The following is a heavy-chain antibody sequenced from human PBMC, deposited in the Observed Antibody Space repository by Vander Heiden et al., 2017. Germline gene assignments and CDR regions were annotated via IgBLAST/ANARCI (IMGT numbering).Heavy chain of an antibody. Sequence: EVQLVESGGGLVQPGRSLRLSCAASGFTFDDYAMHWVRQAPGEGLEWVSGISWNSGSIGYADSVKGRLTISRDNAKNSLYLQMNSLRAEDTALYYCAKGGRVAVAGTVDYWGQGTLVTVSS. J-gene: IGHJ4*02. V-gene: IGHV3-9*01. CDR1: GFTFDDYA. CDR3: AKGGRVAVAGTVDY. D-gene: IGHD6-19*01. CDR2: ISWNSGSI.